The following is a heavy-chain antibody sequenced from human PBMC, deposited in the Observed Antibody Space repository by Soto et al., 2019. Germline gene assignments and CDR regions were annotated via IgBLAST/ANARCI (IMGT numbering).Heavy chain of an antibody. CDR3: ARFSSSSDGMDV. J-gene: IGHJ6*02. CDR2: ISSSSSNK. Sequence: GGSLRLACAASGFTFSSYSMNWVRQAPGKGLEWVSSISSSSSNKYYADSVKGRFTISRDNSKNTLYLQMNSLRAEDTAVYYCARFSSSSDGMDVWGQGTTVTVSS. D-gene: IGHD6-6*01. CDR1: GFTFSSYS. V-gene: IGHV3-21*01.